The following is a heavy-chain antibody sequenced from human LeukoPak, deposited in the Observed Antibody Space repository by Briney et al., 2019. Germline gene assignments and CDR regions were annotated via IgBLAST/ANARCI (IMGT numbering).Heavy chain of an antibody. D-gene: IGHD2-2*03. J-gene: IGHJ3*02. CDR3: ARVDDLDAFDM. V-gene: IGHV3-30*04. CDR2: ISDGGSSK. CDR1: GFTFSNHA. Sequence: GGSLRLSCVTSGFTFSNHAMHWVRQGPGKGLEWVAVISDGGSSKFYADSVKGRFTIFRDNSKNTLFLQINSLRPEDTAVYYCARVDDLDAFDMWGQGTLVTVSS.